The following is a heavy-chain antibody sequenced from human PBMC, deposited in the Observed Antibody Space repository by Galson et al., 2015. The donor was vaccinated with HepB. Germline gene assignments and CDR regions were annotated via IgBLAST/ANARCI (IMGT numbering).Heavy chain of an antibody. J-gene: IGHJ4*02. CDR3: ARGPRDYDILTGYYS. V-gene: IGHV1-69*06. CDR2: IIPIFSTA. Sequence: SCAASGGTFSSYAISWVRQAPGQGLEWMGGIIPIFSTANYAQKFQGRVTITADKSTSTAYMELSSLRSEDTAVYYCARGPRDYDILTGYYSWGQGTLVTVSS. D-gene: IGHD3-9*01. CDR1: GGTFSSYA.